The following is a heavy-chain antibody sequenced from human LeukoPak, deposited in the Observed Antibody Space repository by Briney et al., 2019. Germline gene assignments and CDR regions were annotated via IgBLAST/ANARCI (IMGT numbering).Heavy chain of an antibody. Sequence: PGGSLRLYCAASAFTFSSSSMSWVRQAPGEGLEWVSAISGSGASTHYADSVKGRFNISRDNSRNTLYLKTNRLRAEDTAVYYCAKGSGWYVWGQGTLVTVSS. J-gene: IGHJ4*02. CDR1: AFTFSSSS. V-gene: IGHV3-23*01. CDR3: AKGSGWYV. D-gene: IGHD6-19*01. CDR2: ISGSGAST.